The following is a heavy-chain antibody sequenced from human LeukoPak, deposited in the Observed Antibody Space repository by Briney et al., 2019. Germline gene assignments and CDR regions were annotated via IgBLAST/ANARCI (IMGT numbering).Heavy chain of an antibody. CDR1: AFTFSNAW. CDR2: IKSKTDGGTT. D-gene: IGHD2-21*02. CDR3: TTGSIVVVTANVY. J-gene: IGHJ4*02. V-gene: IGHV3-15*01. Sequence: GGYLRLSCAASAFTFSNAWMSWVRQAPGQGLEWVGRIKSKTDGGTTDYAAPVKGRFTISRDDSKTTLYLQMNSLKTEETAVYYCTTGSIVVVTANVYWGQGTLVTVSS.